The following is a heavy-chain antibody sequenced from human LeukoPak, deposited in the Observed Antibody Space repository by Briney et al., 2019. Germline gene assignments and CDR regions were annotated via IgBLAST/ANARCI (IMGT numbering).Heavy chain of an antibody. V-gene: IGHV1-18*01. CDR2: ISAYNGNT. J-gene: IGHJ4*02. Sequence: ASVKVSCKASGYTFTSYGISWVRQAPGQGLEWMGWISAYNGNTNYAQKLQGRVTMTTDTSTGTAYMELRSLRSDDTAVYYCARLIVVVDDYYFDYWGQGTLVTVSS. CDR3: ARLIVVVDDYYFDY. CDR1: GYTFTSYG. D-gene: IGHD3-22*01.